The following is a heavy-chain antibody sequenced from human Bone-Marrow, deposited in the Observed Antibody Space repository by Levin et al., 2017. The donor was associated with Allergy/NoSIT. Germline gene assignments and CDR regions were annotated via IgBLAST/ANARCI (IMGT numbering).Heavy chain of an antibody. Sequence: GESLKISCVAAGSSFESESMNWVRQAPGKGLEWVSSISSSGSYIYYADSVKGRFTISRDNAKNSLYLQMSNVKAEDTAVYYCARDMRYFDWLLVGDALDVWGHGTKVTVSS. CDR3: ARDMRYFDWLLVGDALDV. CDR2: ISSSGSYI. CDR1: GSSFESES. V-gene: IGHV3-21*01. J-gene: IGHJ3*01. D-gene: IGHD3-9*01.